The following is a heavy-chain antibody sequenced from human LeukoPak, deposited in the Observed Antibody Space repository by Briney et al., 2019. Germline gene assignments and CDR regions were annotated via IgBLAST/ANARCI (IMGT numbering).Heavy chain of an antibody. D-gene: IGHD4-17*01. CDR1: GFTFSSYW. CDR2: INTDGSST. CDR3: AKDFRPYTVTTRDWFDP. J-gene: IGHJ5*02. Sequence: PGGSLRLSCAASGFTFSSYWMHWVRQAPGKGLVWVSRINTDGSSTSYADSVKGRFTISRDNAKNTLYLQMNSLRAEDTAVYYCAKDFRPYTVTTRDWFDPWGQGTLVTVSS. V-gene: IGHV3-74*01.